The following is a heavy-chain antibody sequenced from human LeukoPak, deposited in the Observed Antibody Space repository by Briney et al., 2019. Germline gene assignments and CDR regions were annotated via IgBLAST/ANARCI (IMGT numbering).Heavy chain of an antibody. J-gene: IGHJ4*02. CDR1: GCTFTSYG. Sequence: ASVKVSCKASGCTFTSYGISWVRQAPGQGLEWMGWISAYNGNTNYAQKLQGRVTMTTDTSTSTAYMELRSLRSDDTAVYYCARDGWLRWLLPFDYWGQGTLVTVSS. CDR3: ARDGWLRWLLPFDY. CDR2: ISAYNGNT. D-gene: IGHD3-22*01. V-gene: IGHV1-18*01.